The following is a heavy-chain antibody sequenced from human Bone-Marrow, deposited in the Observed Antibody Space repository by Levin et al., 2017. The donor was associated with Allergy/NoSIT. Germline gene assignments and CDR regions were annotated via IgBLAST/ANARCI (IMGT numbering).Heavy chain of an antibody. V-gene: IGHV7-4-1*02. CDR2: INTNTGNP. Sequence: PGESLKISCKASGYTFTTYVINWVRQAPGQGLEWMGWINTNTGNPTYAQGFTGRFVFSLDISVNTAYLQINSLKAEDTAIYYCARDWGSGNVFDVWGQGTMVTVSS. CDR3: ARDWGSGNVFDV. J-gene: IGHJ3*01. CDR1: GYTFTTYV. D-gene: IGHD7-27*01.